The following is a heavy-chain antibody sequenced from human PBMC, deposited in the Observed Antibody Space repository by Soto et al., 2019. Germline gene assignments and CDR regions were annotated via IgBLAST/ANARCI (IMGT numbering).Heavy chain of an antibody. CDR2: INHSGST. J-gene: IGHJ5*02. V-gene: IGHV4-34*01. D-gene: IGHD6-19*01. CDR1: GGSFSGYY. CDR3: ARSSGWYWGQLGWFDP. Sequence: TSETLSLTCAVYGGSFSGYYWSWIRQPPGKGLEWIGEINHSGSTNYNPSLKSRVTISVDTSKNQFSLKLSSVTAADTAVYYCARSSGWYWGQLGWFDPWGQGTLVTVSS.